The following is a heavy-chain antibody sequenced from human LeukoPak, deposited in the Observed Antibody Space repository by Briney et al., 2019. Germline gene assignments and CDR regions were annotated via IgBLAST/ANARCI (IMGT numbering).Heavy chain of an antibody. CDR3: ARVKAGYSSSWYVPDY. Sequence: GGSLRLSCAASGFTFSSYNMNWVRQAPGKGLEWVSSISSSSSYKYRADSVKGRFTISRDNAKNSLYLQMNSLRAEDTAVYHCARVKAGYSSSWYVPDYWGQGTLVTVSS. D-gene: IGHD6-13*01. J-gene: IGHJ4*02. CDR1: GFTFSSYN. V-gene: IGHV3-21*01. CDR2: ISSSSSYK.